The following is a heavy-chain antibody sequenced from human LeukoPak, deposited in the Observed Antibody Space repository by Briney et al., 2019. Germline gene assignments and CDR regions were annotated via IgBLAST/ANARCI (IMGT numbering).Heavy chain of an antibody. D-gene: IGHD2-15*01. Sequence: GSLRLSCAASGFTFSSYWMSWVRQAPGKGLEWVANIKQDGSEKYYVDSVKGRFTISRDNAKNSLYLQMNSLKAEDTAVYYCAKNEVDIVVVVAARPPNWFDPWGQGTLVTVSS. J-gene: IGHJ5*02. CDR2: IKQDGSEK. CDR3: AKNEVDIVVVVAARPPNWFDP. CDR1: GFTFSSYW. V-gene: IGHV3-7*03.